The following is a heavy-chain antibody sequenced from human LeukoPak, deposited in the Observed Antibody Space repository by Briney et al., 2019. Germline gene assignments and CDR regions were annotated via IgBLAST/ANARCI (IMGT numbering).Heavy chain of an antibody. CDR2: IWHDGSHK. Sequence: GRSLRLSCAASGFAFNTYAMHWVRQAPGQGLEWVALIWHDGSHKFYSNSVRGQFTISRDNSKNTLYLQMNSLRAEDTAVYYCAKDRLLWFGELSAPSDYWGQGTLVTVSS. J-gene: IGHJ4*02. CDR1: GFAFNTYA. V-gene: IGHV3-33*06. D-gene: IGHD3-10*01. CDR3: AKDRLLWFGELSAPSDY.